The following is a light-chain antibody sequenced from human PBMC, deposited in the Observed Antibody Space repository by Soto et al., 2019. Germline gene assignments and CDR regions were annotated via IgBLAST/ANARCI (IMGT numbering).Light chain of an antibody. V-gene: IGLV1-51*02. CDR3: GTWDSSLSAGI. CDR2: ENN. Sequence: QSVLTQPPSVSAVPGQTVTFSCSGSSSNIGSNYVSWYQQLPGTAPKLLIYENNKRPSGIPDRFSGSKSGTSATLGIAGLQTGDEADYYCGTWDSSLSAGIFGGGTQLTVL. J-gene: IGLJ2*01. CDR1: SSNIGSNY.